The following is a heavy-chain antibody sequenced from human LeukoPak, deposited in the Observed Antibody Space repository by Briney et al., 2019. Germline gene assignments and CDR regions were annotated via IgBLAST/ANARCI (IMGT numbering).Heavy chain of an antibody. V-gene: IGHV1-69*04. CDR1: RGTLNNYV. D-gene: IGHD3-10*01. CDR2: IITLLHIT. CDR3: ARDSDGSGRSNGMDV. J-gene: IGHJ6*02. Sequence: APVKLSRKPSRGTLNNYVISWVGQAPGQGREGKGRIITLLHITNYSQTFHGRVTITADTSTSPAYMELSSLRSADTAVYYCARDSDGSGRSNGMDVWGQGTAVTVS.